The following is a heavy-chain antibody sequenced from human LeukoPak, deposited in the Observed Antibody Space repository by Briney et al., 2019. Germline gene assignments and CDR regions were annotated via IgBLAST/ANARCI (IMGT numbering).Heavy chain of an antibody. D-gene: IGHD2-15*01. CDR2: IKQDGSEK. J-gene: IGHJ6*03. Sequence: GGSLRLSCAASGFTFTSYWMSWVRQAPGKGLEWVANIKQDGSEKYYVDSVKGRFTISRDNSKNTLYLQMNSLRAEDTAVYYCARAGRTFHYYYYYYMDVWGKGTTVTVSS. V-gene: IGHV3-7*01. CDR3: ARAGRTFHYYYYYYMDV. CDR1: GFTFTSYW.